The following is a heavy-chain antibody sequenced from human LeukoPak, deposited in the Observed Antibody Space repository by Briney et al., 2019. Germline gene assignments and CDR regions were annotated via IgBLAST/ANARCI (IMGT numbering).Heavy chain of an antibody. CDR2: IIPFFDAA. V-gene: IGHV1-69*06. CDR3: ATQMTTVKAEFFQY. Sequence: ASVKVSCKASGGTFGSNTLNWLRQAPGQGLEWMGGIIPFFDAANYAHNFQGRVTITADKSTNTAYMELSSLRSADTAVYYCATQMTTVKAEFFQYWGQGTLITVSS. D-gene: IGHD4-11*01. J-gene: IGHJ1*01. CDR1: GGTFGSNT.